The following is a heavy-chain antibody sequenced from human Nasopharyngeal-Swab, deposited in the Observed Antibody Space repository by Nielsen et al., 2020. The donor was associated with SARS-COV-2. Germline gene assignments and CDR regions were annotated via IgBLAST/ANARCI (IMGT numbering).Heavy chain of an antibody. D-gene: IGHD6-6*01. CDR2: IDNYGTIT. V-gene: IGHV3-74*01. CDR1: GFTFRRYW. Sequence: GGSLRLSCAASGFTFRRYWMHWVRQAPGKGLEWVARIDNYGTITNHADSVRGRFTISRDNSKNTLYLQMNSLRAEDTAVYYCARLDSRSSGDYWGQGSLVTVSS. J-gene: IGHJ4*02. CDR3: ARLDSRSSGDY.